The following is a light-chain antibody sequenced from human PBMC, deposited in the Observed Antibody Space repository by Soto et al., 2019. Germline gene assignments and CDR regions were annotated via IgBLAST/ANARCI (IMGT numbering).Light chain of an antibody. J-gene: IGLJ1*01. V-gene: IGLV2-11*01. Sequence: QSALTQPRSVSGSPGQSVTISCTGTSSDIGAYNYVSWYQQHPDKAPKLMIYHVSKRPSGVPDRFSGSKSGNAASLTISGLQAEDEADYYCCTDAGTYKVFGTRTKVTVL. CDR2: HVS. CDR3: CTDAGTYKV. CDR1: SSDIGAYNY.